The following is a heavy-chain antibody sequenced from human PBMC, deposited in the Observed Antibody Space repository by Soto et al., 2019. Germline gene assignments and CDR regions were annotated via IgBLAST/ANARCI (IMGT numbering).Heavy chain of an antibody. V-gene: IGHV4-59*01. CDR1: GASIRSRY. D-gene: IGHD6-19*01. Sequence: QLQESGTGLVKSSETMSLTCTASGASIRSRYWSWVRQPPGKGLEWIGHIYNDEGTNYNPSLKSRVTISVDTSKSQVSLNLGSVTAADTAVYYCAQTHGGPGCDFWGQGILVTVSS. CDR2: IYNDEGT. CDR3: AQTHGGPGCDF. J-gene: IGHJ4*02.